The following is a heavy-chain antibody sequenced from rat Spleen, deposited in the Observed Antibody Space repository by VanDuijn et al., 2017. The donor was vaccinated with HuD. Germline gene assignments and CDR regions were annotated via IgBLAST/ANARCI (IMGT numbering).Heavy chain of an antibody. D-gene: IGHD1-10*01. CDR1: GISFTDYS. Sequence: EVQVKESGPGLVQPSQTLSLTCTVSGISFTDYSVHWVRQPPGKGPEWMGRVWYDGDTAYNSALKSRLSVSRDTSKNQVFLKMSSLQTEDTATYYCAREGITTPFYWGQGVMVTVSS. CDR3: AREGITTPFY. J-gene: IGHJ2*01. CDR2: VWYDGDT. V-gene: IGHV2S63*01.